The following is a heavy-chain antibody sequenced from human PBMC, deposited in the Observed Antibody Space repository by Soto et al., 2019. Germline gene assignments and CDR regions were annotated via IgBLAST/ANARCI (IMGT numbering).Heavy chain of an antibody. Sequence: GGSLRLSCAASGLSFSSYCMHWVRQAPGKGLEWVGVIFYDGSKKYYADSVKGRFTISRDNSKNTLYLEMNSLRAEDTAMYYCAKDQGYSSGWYPLDIWGQGTMVTVS. CDR3: AKDQGYSSGWYPLDI. J-gene: IGHJ3*02. V-gene: IGHV3-30*18. CDR2: IFYDGSKK. D-gene: IGHD6-19*01. CDR1: GLSFSSYC.